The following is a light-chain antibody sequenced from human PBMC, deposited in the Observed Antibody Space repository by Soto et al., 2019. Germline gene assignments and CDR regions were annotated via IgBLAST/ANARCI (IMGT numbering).Light chain of an antibody. V-gene: IGLV2-14*01. Sequence: QSALTQPASMSGSPGQSITISCIGTSSDIGTYNYVSWYQQYPGKAPKLMIYEVSTRPSGVSNRFSGSKSGHTASLTISWLQAEDEADYYCSSYISTSTLVFGGGTKVTGL. CDR2: EVS. CDR3: SSYISTSTLV. CDR1: SSDIGTYNY. J-gene: IGLJ3*02.